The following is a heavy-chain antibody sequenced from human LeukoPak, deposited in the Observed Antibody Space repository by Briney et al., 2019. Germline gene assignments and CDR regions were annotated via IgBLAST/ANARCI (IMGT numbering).Heavy chain of an antibody. CDR1: GDSISSGDYY. CDR3: ARDVSVAAAANRWFDP. J-gene: IGHJ5*02. D-gene: IGHD6-13*01. Sequence: SQTLSLTCTVSGDSISSGDYYWSWIRQPAGKGLEWIGRIYTSGSTNYNPSLKSRVTMSVDTSKNQFSLKLSSVTAADTAVYYCARDVSVAAAANRWFDPWGQGTLVTVSS. CDR2: IYTSGST. V-gene: IGHV4-61*02.